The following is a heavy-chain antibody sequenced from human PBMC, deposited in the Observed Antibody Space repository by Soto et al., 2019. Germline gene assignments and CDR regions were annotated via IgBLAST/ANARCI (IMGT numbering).Heavy chain of an antibody. V-gene: IGHV1-69*13. CDR3: ARGIVATITSFDY. Sequence: ASVKVSCKASGGTFSSYAISWVRQAPGQGLEWMGGIIPIFGTANYAQKFQGRVTITADESTSTAYMELSSLRSEDTAVYYCARGIVATITSFDYWGQGTLVTVSS. CDR1: GGTFSSYA. CDR2: IIPIFGTA. J-gene: IGHJ4*02. D-gene: IGHD5-12*01.